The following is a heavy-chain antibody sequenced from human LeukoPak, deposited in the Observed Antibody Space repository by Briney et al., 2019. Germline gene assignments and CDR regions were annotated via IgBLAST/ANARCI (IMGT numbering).Heavy chain of an antibody. CDR3: ARDGSGWFFDY. Sequence: GRSLRLSCAASGFNFPNYGMHWVRQAPGKGLEWVAVIWYDGSGKYYADSVKGRFTISRDNSKSTLFLHMNSLRAEDTAVYYCARDGSGWFFDYWGQGTLVTVSS. CDR2: IWYDGSGK. V-gene: IGHV3-33*01. D-gene: IGHD6-19*01. J-gene: IGHJ4*02. CDR1: GFNFPNYG.